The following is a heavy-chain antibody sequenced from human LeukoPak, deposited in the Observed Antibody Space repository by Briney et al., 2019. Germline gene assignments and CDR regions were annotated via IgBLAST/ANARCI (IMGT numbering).Heavy chain of an antibody. Sequence: GGSLRLSRAASGLALCSYAMGCVCQAPPRRLWWVSGVSGSVGSTYYAAPVKGRYTISRDNSKNTLYLQMDSLRAEDTGLYYCAKASRGYYDSVWGSYVDYWGQGTLVSVSS. D-gene: IGHD3-16*01. CDR2: VSGSVGST. J-gene: IGHJ4*02. V-gene: IGHV3-23*01. CDR3: AKASRGYYDSVWGSYVDY. CDR1: GLALCSYA.